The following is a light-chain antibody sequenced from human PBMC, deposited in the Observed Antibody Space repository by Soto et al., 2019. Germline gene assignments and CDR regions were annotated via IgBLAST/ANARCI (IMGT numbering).Light chain of an antibody. CDR1: QSVSSSY. V-gene: IGKV3-20*01. J-gene: IGKJ5*01. CDR2: GAS. Sequence: EIVLTQSPGTLSLSPGERATLSCRASQSVSSSYLAWYQQKPGQAPRLLIYGASSRATGIPDRFSGSGSGTYFTLTISTLEPEDFAVYYCQLYGSSPITFGQGTRLEIK. CDR3: QLYGSSPIT.